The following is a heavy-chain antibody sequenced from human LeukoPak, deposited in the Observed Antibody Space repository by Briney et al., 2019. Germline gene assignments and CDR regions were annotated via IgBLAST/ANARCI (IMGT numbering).Heavy chain of an antibody. V-gene: IGHV1-46*01. Sequence: GSVKVSCKTSGYTFTGHYVHWVRQAPGQGLEWMAMINPGDGGTIFAHRFQARVTVSQDTSTSTVYMEMNDLISDDTAMYYCARGVGHWFDPWGQGTLVTVSS. CDR3: ARGVGHWFDP. CDR1: GYTFTGHY. CDR2: INPGDGGT. J-gene: IGHJ5*02.